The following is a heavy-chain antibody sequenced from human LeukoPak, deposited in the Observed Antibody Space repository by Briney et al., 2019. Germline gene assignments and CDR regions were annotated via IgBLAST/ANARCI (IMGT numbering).Heavy chain of an antibody. CDR3: ARSLMGATFSEFDY. CDR2: IYHNGNT. D-gene: IGHD1-26*01. J-gene: IGHJ4*02. V-gene: IGHV4-38-2*01. Sequence: ASETLSLTCAASGYSISSGYYWGWIRQPPGKGLEWIGSIYHNGNTYYNPSLKSRVTISVDTSKNQFSLKLSSVTAADTAVYYCARSLMGATFSEFDYWGQGTLVTVSS. CDR1: GYSISSGYY.